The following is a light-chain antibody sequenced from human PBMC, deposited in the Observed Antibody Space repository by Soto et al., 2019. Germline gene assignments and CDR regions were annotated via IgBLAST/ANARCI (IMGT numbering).Light chain of an antibody. CDR2: AAS. V-gene: IGKV1-39*01. CDR3: QQSYSTPRT. Sequence: DIQMTQPPSSLSASVGDRVTITCRASQSISSYLNWYPQKPGKAPKLLIYAASSLQSRVPSRFSGSGSGTDFTLTISSLLPEDFATYYCQQSYSTPRTFGKGTKVDIK. J-gene: IGKJ1*01. CDR1: QSISSY.